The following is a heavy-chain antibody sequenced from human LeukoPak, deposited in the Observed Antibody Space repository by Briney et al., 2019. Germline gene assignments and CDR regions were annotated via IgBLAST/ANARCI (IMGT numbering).Heavy chain of an antibody. CDR2: INPNSGGT. Sequence: ASVKVSCKASGYIFTTYFMHWLRQAPGQGPEWMGWINPNSGGTNYAQKFQGRVTMTRDTSISTAYMELSRLRSDDTAVYYCASGGFGELSPLDYWGQGTLVTVST. J-gene: IGHJ4*02. D-gene: IGHD3-10*01. V-gene: IGHV1-2*02. CDR1: GYIFTTYF. CDR3: ASGGFGELSPLDY.